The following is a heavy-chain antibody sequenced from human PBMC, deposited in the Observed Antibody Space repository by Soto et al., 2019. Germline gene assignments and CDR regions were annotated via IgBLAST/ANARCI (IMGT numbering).Heavy chain of an antibody. CDR1: GGTLSMYA. D-gene: IGHD4-4*01. Sequence: GASVKVSFKASGGTLSMYAISWVRQAPGQGLEWMGGIIPIFGTANYAQKFQSRVTITADESTSTAYMELSSLRSEDKDVYYCASTAPTTVTNWFDPWGQGTLVTVSS. CDR3: ASTAPTTVTNWFDP. CDR2: IIPIFGTA. V-gene: IGHV1-69*13. J-gene: IGHJ5*02.